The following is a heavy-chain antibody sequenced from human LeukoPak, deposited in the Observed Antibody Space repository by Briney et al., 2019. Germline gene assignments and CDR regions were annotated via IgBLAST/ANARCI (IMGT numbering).Heavy chain of an antibody. CDR2: INHSGST. V-gene: IGHV4-34*01. J-gene: IGHJ4*02. CDR1: GGSISSYY. Sequence: SETLSLTCTVSGGSISSYYWSWIRQPPGKGLEWIGEINHSGSTNYNPSLKSRVTISVDTSKNQFSLKLSSLTAADTAVYYCARVGREGYNFHYWGQGTLVTVSS. CDR3: ARVGREGYNFHY. D-gene: IGHD5-24*01.